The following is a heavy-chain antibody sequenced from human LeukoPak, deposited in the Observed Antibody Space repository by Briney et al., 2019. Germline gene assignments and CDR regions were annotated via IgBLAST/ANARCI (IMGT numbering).Heavy chain of an antibody. D-gene: IGHD2-2*01. Sequence: SVKVSCKASGGTFSSYAISWVRQAPGQGLEWMGGIIPIFGTANYAQKFQGRVTITADESTSTAYMELSSLRSEDTAVYYCASGGPDIVVVPAAPTAFDYWGQGTLVTVSS. J-gene: IGHJ4*02. CDR2: IIPIFGTA. CDR1: GGTFSSYA. CDR3: ASGGPDIVVVPAAPTAFDY. V-gene: IGHV1-69*01.